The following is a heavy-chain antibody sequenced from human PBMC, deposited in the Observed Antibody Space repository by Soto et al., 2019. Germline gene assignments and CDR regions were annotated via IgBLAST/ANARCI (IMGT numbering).Heavy chain of an antibody. Sequence: PSETLSLTCTVSGGSISSGGYYWSWIRQHPGKGLEWIGYIYYSGSTYYNPSLKSRVTISVDTSKNQFSLKLSSVTAADTAVYYCARDWCTNGVCRLDDSGQGTLVTVSS. CDR3: ARDWCTNGVCRLDD. CDR1: GGSISSGGYY. D-gene: IGHD2-8*01. J-gene: IGHJ4*02. V-gene: IGHV4-31*03. CDR2: IYYSGST.